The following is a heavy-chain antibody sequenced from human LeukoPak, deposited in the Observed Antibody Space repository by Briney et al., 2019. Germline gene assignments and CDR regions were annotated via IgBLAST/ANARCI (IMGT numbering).Heavy chain of an antibody. CDR1: GGSFSGYY. J-gene: IGHJ4*02. CDR3: ARGRGYCTNGVCYKGFFYFDY. CDR2: INHSGST. D-gene: IGHD2-8*01. V-gene: IGHV4-34*01. Sequence: SETLSLTCAVYGGSFSGYYWSWIRQPPGEGLEWIGEINHSGSTNYNPSLKSRVTISVDTSKNQFSLKLSSVTAADTAVYYCARGRGYCTNGVCYKGFFYFDYWGQGTLVTVSS.